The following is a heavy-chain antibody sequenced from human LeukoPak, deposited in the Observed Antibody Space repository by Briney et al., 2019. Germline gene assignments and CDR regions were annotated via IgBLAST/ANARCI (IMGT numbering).Heavy chain of an antibody. Sequence: SETLSLTCTVSGGSISSYYWSWIRQPPGKGLEWIGYIYYSGSTNYNPSFKSGVTISVDTSKSQFSLKLSSVTAADTAVYYCARAVVGMVTSYYYMDVWGKGTTVTVSS. CDR3: ARAVVGMVTSYYYMDV. V-gene: IGHV4-59*01. CDR1: GGSISSYY. J-gene: IGHJ6*03. CDR2: IYYSGST. D-gene: IGHD5-18*01.